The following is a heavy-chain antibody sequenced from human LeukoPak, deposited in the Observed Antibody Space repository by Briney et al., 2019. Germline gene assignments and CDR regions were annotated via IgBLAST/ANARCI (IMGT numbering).Heavy chain of an antibody. D-gene: IGHD3-10*01. J-gene: IGHJ5*02. V-gene: IGHV4-4*02. CDR3: ARRDPMVRGVITGWFDP. CDR2: IYHSGST. CDR1: GGSISSSNW. Sequence: SETLSLTCAVSGGSISSSNWWSWVRQPPGKGPEWIGEIYHSGSTNYNPSLKSRVTISVDKSKNQFSLKLSSVTAADTAVYYCARRDPMVRGVITGWFDPWGQGTLVTVSS.